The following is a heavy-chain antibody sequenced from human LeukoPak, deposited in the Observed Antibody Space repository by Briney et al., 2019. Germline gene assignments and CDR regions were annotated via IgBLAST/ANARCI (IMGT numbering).Heavy chain of an antibody. J-gene: IGHJ5*02. V-gene: IGHV1-18*01. CDR2: ISAYNGNT. D-gene: IGHD4-17*01. Sequence: ASVKVSCKASGYTFTSYGISWVRQAPGQGLEWMGWISAYNGNTNYAQKLQGRVTMTTDTSTSKAYMELRSLRSDDTAVYYCARVVGYGDKGRFDPWGQGTLVTVSS. CDR3: ARVVGYGDKGRFDP. CDR1: GYTFTSYG.